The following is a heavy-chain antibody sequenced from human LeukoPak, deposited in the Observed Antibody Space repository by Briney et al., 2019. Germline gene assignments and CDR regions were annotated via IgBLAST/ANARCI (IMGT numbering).Heavy chain of an antibody. CDR3: ARAYYDFWSGYYTSYMDAFDI. V-gene: IGHV4-59*11. CDR1: GGSISSHY. J-gene: IGHJ3*02. D-gene: IGHD3-3*01. CDR2: IYYSGST. Sequence: SETLSLTCTVSGGSISSHYWSWIRQPPGKGLEWIGYIYYSGSTNYNPSLKSRVTISVDTSKNQFSLKLSSVTAADTAVYYCARAYYDFWSGYYTSYMDAFDIWGQGTMVTVSS.